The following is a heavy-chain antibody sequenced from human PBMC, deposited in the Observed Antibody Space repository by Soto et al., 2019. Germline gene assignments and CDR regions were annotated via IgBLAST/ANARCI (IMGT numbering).Heavy chain of an antibody. CDR2: ISSSGSTI. CDR3: ARGRYYDSSGYYDPYYYYGMDV. Sequence: GSLRLSCAASVLTFSDYYMSWIRQAPGKGLEWVSYISSSGSTIYYADSVKGRFTISRDNAKNSLYLQMNSLRAEDTAVYYCARGRYYDSSGYYDPYYYYGMDVWGQGTTVTVSS. CDR1: VLTFSDYY. V-gene: IGHV3-11*01. J-gene: IGHJ6*02. D-gene: IGHD3-22*01.